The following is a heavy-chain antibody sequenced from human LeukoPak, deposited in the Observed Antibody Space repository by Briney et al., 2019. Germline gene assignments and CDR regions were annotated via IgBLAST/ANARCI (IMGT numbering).Heavy chain of an antibody. CDR1: GFTFSSYA. V-gene: IGHV3-23*01. CDR2: ISGSGSGGST. CDR3: ASGMIVVVITTDFDY. J-gene: IGHJ4*02. Sequence: GGSLRLSCAASGFTFSSYAMSWVRQAPGKGLEWVSVISGSGSGGSTYYADSVKGRFTISRDNSKNTLYLQMNSLRAEDTAVYYCASGMIVVVITTDFDYWGQGTLVTVSS. D-gene: IGHD3-22*01.